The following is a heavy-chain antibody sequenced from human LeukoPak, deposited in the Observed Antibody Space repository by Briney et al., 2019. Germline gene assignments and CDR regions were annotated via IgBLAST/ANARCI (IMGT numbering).Heavy chain of an antibody. CDR1: GGSISSYY. CDR2: IYYSGST. CDR3: ASVQQPLGIY. J-gene: IGHJ4*02. Sequence: SETLSLTCTVSGGSISSYYWSWIRQPPGKGLEWIGYIYYSGSTNYNPSLKSRVTISVDTSKNQFSLKLRSVTAADTAVSYCASVQQPLGIYWGQGTLVTVSS. D-gene: IGHD6-13*01. V-gene: IGHV4-59*01.